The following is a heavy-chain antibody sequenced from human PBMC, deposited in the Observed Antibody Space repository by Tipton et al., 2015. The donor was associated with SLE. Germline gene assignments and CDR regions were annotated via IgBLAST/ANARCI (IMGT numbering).Heavy chain of an antibody. CDR2: FCYSGNT. CDR1: GGSIR. V-gene: IGHV4-59*08. J-gene: IGHJ4*02. D-gene: IGHD3-3*01. Sequence: TLSLTCTVSGGSIRIRQTPGKGLEWTGHFCYSGNTNYNPSLKSRVTISVDTSKNHFSLKLTSVTAADTAVYYCARRDDFWSGFMCWGQGTLVTVSS. CDR3: ARRDDFWSGFMC.